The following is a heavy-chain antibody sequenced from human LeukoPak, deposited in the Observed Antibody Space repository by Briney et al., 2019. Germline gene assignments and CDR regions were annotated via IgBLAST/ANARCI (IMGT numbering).Heavy chain of an antibody. J-gene: IGHJ3*02. Sequence: GGSLRLSCAASGVTLSDHHMDWVRQAPGKGLEWVGRTRSKARRYTTEFAASVKGRFAIARDDSKNSMYLQMNNLKTEDTAVYYCTRDGRVGDNTAFDIWGQWTLVTVSS. CDR3: TRDGRVGDNTAFDI. D-gene: IGHD1-26*01. V-gene: IGHV3-72*01. CDR2: TRSKARRYTT. CDR1: GVTLSDHH.